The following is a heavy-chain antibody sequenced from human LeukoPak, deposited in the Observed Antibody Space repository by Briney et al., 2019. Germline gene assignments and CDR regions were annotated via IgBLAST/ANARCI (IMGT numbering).Heavy chain of an antibody. J-gene: IGHJ4*02. CDR2: IYSGGST. Sequence: GGSLRLSCAASEFTVSSNYMSWIRQAPGKGLEWVSVIYSGGSTYYADSVKGRFTISRDKSKNTLYLQMNSLRAEDTAVYHCASTQRGDYFDYWGQGTLVTVSS. V-gene: IGHV3-66*01. D-gene: IGHD2-15*01. CDR3: ASTQRGDYFDY. CDR1: EFTVSSNY.